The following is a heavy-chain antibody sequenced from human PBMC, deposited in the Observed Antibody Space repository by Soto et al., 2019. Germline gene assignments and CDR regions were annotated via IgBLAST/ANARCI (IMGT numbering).Heavy chain of an antibody. Sequence: PGGSLRLSCAASGFTFSSYSMNWVRQAPGKGLEWVSSISSSSSYIYYADSVKGRFTISRDNAKNSLYLQMNSLRAEDTVVYYCARDLILELRGDWFDPWGQGTLVTVSS. CDR3: ARDLILELRGDWFDP. CDR1: GFTFSSYS. V-gene: IGHV3-21*01. J-gene: IGHJ5*02. D-gene: IGHD1-7*01. CDR2: ISSSSSYI.